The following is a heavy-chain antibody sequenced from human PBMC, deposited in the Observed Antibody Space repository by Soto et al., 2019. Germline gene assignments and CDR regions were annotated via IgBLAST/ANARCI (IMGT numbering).Heavy chain of an antibody. CDR2: ISAYNGNT. V-gene: IGHV1-18*01. Sequence: QVPLVQSGAEVKKPGASVKVSCKASGYTFTSYGISWVRQAPGQGLEWMGWISAYNGNTNYAQKLQGRVTMTRDTYASTADMELISLISDDTAVYYCARDHDYDYIWGPFDYWVQGTLVTVSS. D-gene: IGHD3-16*01. J-gene: IGHJ4*02. CDR3: ARDHDYDYIWGPFDY. CDR1: GYTFTSYG.